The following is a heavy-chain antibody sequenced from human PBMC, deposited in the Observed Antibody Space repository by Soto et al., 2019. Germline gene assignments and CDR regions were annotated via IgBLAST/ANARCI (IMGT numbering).Heavy chain of an antibody. CDR3: ARVPYGSGSYYYYYGMDV. V-gene: IGHV1-18*01. J-gene: IGHJ6*02. Sequence: ASVKVSCKASGYTFTSYGISWVRQAPGQGLEWMGWISAYNGNTNYAQKLQGRVTMTTDTSTSTAYMELRSLRSDDTAVYYCARVPYGSGSYYYYYGMDVWDQGTTVTVSS. D-gene: IGHD3-10*01. CDR2: ISAYNGNT. CDR1: GYTFTSYG.